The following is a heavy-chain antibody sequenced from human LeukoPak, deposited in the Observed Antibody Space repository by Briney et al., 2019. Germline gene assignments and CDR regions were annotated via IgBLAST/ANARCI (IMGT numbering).Heavy chain of an antibody. J-gene: IGHJ4*02. CDR2: IYPRDGST. CDR1: GYTFTSNY. CDR3: ARDQEGFDY. Sequence: ASVKVSCKASGYTFTSNYIHWVRQAPGQGLEWMGMIYPRDGSTSYAQKFQGRVTVTRDTSTSTVHMELSGLRSEDAAVYYCARDQEGFDYWGQGTLVTVSS. V-gene: IGHV1-46*01.